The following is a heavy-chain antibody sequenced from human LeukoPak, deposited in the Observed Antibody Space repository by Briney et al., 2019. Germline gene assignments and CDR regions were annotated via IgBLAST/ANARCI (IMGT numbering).Heavy chain of an antibody. CDR1: GGSISSSSYY. V-gene: IGHV4-39*07. CDR2: IYYSGST. J-gene: IGHJ4*02. CDR3: ARDQVTMVRGVITTFDY. Sequence: SETLSLTCTVSGGSISSSSYYWGWIRQPPGKGLEWIGSIYYSGSTYYNPSLKSRVTISVDTSKNQFSLKLSSVTAADTAVYYCARDQVTMVRGVITTFDYWGQGTLVTVSS. D-gene: IGHD3-10*01.